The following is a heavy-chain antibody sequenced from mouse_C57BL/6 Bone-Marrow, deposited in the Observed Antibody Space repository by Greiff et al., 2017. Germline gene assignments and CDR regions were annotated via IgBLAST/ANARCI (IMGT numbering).Heavy chain of an antibody. CDR3: TGLDY. Sequence: QVQLQQSGAELVRPGASVTLSCKASGYTFTDYEMHWVKQTPVHGLEWIGAIDPETGGTAYNQKFKGKAILTAYKSSSTAYMERRSLTSEDSAVYYCTGLDYWGQGTTLTVSS. CDR2: IDPETGGT. J-gene: IGHJ2*01. CDR1: GYTFTDYE. V-gene: IGHV1-15*01.